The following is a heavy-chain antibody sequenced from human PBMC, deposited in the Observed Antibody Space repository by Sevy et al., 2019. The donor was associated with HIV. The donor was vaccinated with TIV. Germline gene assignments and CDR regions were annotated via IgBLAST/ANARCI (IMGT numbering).Heavy chain of an antibody. CDR2: ISGSGIT. Sequence: GGSLRLSCSGSGFIFSDYYMSWIRQAPGRGLEWVSYISGSGITYYADSVEGRFTISRDNARNSLYLQMNSLRAEDTAVYYCARDPLLGIAREVARGDYWGQGTLVTVSS. CDR3: ARDPLLGIAREVARGDY. V-gene: IGHV3-11*01. J-gene: IGHJ4*02. D-gene: IGHD2-2*03. CDR1: GFIFSDYY.